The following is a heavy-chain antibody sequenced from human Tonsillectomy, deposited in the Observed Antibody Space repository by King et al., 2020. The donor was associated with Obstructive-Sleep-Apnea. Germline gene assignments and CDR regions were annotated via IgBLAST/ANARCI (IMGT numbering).Heavy chain of an antibody. CDR2: ISPDSGAT. J-gene: IGHJ4*02. D-gene: IGHD5-24*01. CDR1: GYTFTGYY. Sequence: QLVQSGAEVKKPGASVKVSCKASGYTFTGYYMYWVRQAPGQGLEWMGWISPDSGATDYAQEFQGRVTMTRDTSISTAYLELSGLRSDDTAVFYCARERDGYNSLYYWGQGTLVTVSS. V-gene: IGHV1-2*02. CDR3: ARERDGYNSLYY.